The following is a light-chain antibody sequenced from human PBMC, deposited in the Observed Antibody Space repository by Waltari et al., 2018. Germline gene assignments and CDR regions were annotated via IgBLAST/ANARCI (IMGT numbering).Light chain of an antibody. CDR2: DSS. Sequence: IVMTQSPATLSVSPGESATLSCRASQNIGSELAWYQQTPGRAPRLLIYDSSTRASGVPVRFSGGGAGSQVTLTISNLQSEDFAVYFCQQYNVWPRAFGQGTKVEIK. CDR3: QQYNVWPRA. J-gene: IGKJ1*01. CDR1: QNIGSE. V-gene: IGKV3-15*01.